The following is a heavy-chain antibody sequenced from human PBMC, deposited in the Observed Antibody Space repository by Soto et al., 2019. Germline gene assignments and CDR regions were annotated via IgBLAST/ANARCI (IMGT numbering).Heavy chain of an antibody. V-gene: IGHV3-33*01. Sequence: GGSLRLSCAASGFTFSSYGMHWVRQAPGKGLEWVAVIWYDGSNKYYADSVKGRFTISRDNSKNTLYLQMNSLRAEDTAVYYCATTGGDCTQAVCYDYWGQGTLVTVSS. CDR3: ATTGGDCTQAVCYDY. CDR1: GFTFSSYG. D-gene: IGHD2-8*01. CDR2: IWYDGSNK. J-gene: IGHJ4*02.